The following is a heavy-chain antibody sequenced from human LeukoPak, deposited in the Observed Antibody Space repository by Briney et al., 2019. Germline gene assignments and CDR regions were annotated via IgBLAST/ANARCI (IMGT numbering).Heavy chain of an antibody. CDR1: GDTLTELS. J-gene: IGHJ4*02. V-gene: IGHV1-24*01. CDR2: FDPEDGET. D-gene: IGHD3-10*01. Sequence: ASVKVSCKVSGDTLTELSMHWVRQAPGKGLEWMGGFDPEDGETIYAQKFQGRVTMIEDTSTDTAYMELSSLRSEDTAVYYCATDLVRGPLDCWGQGTLVTVSS. CDR3: ATDLVRGPLDC.